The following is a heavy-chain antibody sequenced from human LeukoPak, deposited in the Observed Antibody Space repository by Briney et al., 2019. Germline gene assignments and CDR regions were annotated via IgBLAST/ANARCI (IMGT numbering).Heavy chain of an antibody. Sequence: SENLSLTCTVSGGSITSYYWSWIRQPPGKGLEWIGHIHNSGSTNYNPSLKSRVTISADTSKNQFSLKLSSVTAADTAVYYCARVGYSYGYVDYWGQGPLVIVSS. CDR1: GGSITSYY. V-gene: IGHV4-59*01. CDR2: IHNSGST. J-gene: IGHJ4*02. CDR3: ARVGYSYGYVDY. D-gene: IGHD5-18*01.